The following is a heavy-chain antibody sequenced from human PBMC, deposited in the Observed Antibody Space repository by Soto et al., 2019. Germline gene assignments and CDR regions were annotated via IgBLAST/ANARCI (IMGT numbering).Heavy chain of an antibody. J-gene: IGHJ5*02. Sequence: SETLSLTCTVSGGSISSGGYYWSWIRQHPGKGLEWIGYIYYSGSTYYNPSLKSRVTISVDTSKNQFSLKLSSVTAADTAVYYCARVPCSGGSCYPGIWFDPWGQGTLVTVSS. V-gene: IGHV4-31*03. CDR2: IYYSGST. CDR3: ARVPCSGGSCYPGIWFDP. D-gene: IGHD2-15*01. CDR1: GGSISSGGYY.